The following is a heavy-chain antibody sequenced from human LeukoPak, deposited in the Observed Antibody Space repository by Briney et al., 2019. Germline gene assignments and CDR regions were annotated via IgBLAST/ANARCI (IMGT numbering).Heavy chain of an antibody. Sequence: GGSLRLSCAASGFTFDDYAMHWVRQAPGKGLDWVSGISWNSGSIGYADSVKGRFTISRDNAKNSLYLQMNSLRAEDTALYYCAKDRGPGSQILLMGSAFDIWGQGTMVTVSS. D-gene: IGHD2-15*01. CDR2: ISWNSGSI. V-gene: IGHV3-9*01. CDR1: GFTFDDYA. CDR3: AKDRGPGSQILLMGSAFDI. J-gene: IGHJ3*02.